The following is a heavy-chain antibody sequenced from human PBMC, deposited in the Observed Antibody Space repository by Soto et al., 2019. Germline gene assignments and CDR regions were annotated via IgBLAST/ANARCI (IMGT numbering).Heavy chain of an antibody. J-gene: IGHJ4*02. CDR1: GGSISSSTYY. V-gene: IGHV4-39*02. Sequence: SETLSLTCTVSGGSISSSTYYWGWMCQPPGKGLEWIASFFIGGNTYYNPSLKSRVTISVDTSKNQFSLKLTSVTAADTAVYYCSRDKLTGLFYYWGQGTVVTVSS. CDR3: SRDKLTGLFYY. D-gene: IGHD2-8*02. CDR2: FFIGGNT.